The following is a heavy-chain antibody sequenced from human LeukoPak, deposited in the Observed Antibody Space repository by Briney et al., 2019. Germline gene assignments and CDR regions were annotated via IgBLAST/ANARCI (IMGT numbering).Heavy chain of an antibody. J-gene: IGHJ4*02. CDR1: GGSISSGGYY. D-gene: IGHD3-22*01. CDR3: FARYNSGYYDAS. CDR2: IYSSGST. V-gene: IGHV4-31*01. Sequence: SQTLSLTCTVSGGSISSGGYYWSWIRQHPGKGLEWIGYIYSSGSTFYNPSLKSQVTISVDTSRNQFSLKLNSVTAADTAVYYCFARYNSGYYDASWGPGTLVTVSS.